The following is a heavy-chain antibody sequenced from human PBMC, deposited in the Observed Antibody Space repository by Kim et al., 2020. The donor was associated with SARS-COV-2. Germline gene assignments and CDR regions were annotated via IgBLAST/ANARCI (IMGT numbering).Heavy chain of an antibody. Sequence: GGSLRLSCAASGFTFSDYYMSWIRQAPGKGLEWVSYISSSGSTIYYADSVKGRFTISRDNAKNSLYLQMNSLRAEDTAVYYCARDPDDFWSGYYRAFDIWGQGTMVTVSS. CDR2: ISSSGSTI. D-gene: IGHD3-3*01. V-gene: IGHV3-11*01. CDR1: GFTFSDYY. J-gene: IGHJ3*02. CDR3: ARDPDDFWSGYYRAFDI.